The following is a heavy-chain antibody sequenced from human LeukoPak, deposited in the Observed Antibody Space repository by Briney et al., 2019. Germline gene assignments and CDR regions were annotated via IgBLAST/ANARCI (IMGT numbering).Heavy chain of an antibody. Sequence: SETLSLTCTVSGGSISSYYWSWIRQPPGKGLEWIGYIYYSGSTNYNPSLKSRVTISVDTSKNQFSLKLSSVTAADTAVYYCARGKNVVVPAARNWFDPWGQGTLVTVSS. CDR2: IYYSGST. CDR3: ARGKNVVVPAARNWFDP. V-gene: IGHV4-59*01. D-gene: IGHD2-2*01. CDR1: GGSISSYY. J-gene: IGHJ5*02.